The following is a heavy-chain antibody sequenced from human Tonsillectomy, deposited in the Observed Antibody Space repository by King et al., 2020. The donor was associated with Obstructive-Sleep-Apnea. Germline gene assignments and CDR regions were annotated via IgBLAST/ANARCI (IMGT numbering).Heavy chain of an antibody. CDR2: FYYSGST. CDR1: GSSISSSSYY. CDR3: ARGGQWLVLGAGY. D-gene: IGHD6-19*01. Sequence: QLQESGPGLVKPSETLSLSCIVSGSSISSSSYYWGWIRQPPGKGPEWIGRFYYSGSTYYNPSLKSRVTISVETSKNQFSLKLSSVTASDTAVYYCARGGQWLVLGAGYWGQGTLVTVSS. V-gene: IGHV4-39*07. J-gene: IGHJ4*02.